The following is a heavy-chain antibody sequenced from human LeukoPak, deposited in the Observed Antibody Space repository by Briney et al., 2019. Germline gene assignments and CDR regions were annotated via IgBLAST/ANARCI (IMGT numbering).Heavy chain of an antibody. CDR3: ARGSSTVTTFYYFDY. CDR2: INPSGGST. V-gene: IGHV1-46*01. CDR1: GYTLTSYY. J-gene: IGHJ4*02. D-gene: IGHD4-17*01. Sequence: GASVKVSCKASGYTLTSYYMHWVRQAPGQGLEWMGIINPSGGSTSYAQKFQGRVTMTRDTSTSTVYMELSSLRSEDTAVYYCARGSSTVTTFYYFDYWGQGTLVTVSS.